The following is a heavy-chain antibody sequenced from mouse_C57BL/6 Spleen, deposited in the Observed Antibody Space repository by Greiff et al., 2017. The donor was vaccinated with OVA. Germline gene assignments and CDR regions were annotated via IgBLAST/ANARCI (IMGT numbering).Heavy chain of an antibody. CDR2: IWTGGGT. Sequence: VKVEESGPGLVAPSQSLSITCTVSGFSLTSYAISWVRQPPGKGLEWLGVIWTGGGTNYNSALKSRLSISKDNSKSQVFLKMNSLQTDDTARYYCARMVYGNNGYYFDYWGQGTTLTVSS. V-gene: IGHV2-9-1*01. J-gene: IGHJ2*01. CDR1: GFSLTSYA. CDR3: ARMVYGNNGYYFDY. D-gene: IGHD2-1*01.